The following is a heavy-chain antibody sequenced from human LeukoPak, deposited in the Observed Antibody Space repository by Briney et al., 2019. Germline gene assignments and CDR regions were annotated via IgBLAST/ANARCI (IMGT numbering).Heavy chain of an antibody. V-gene: IGHV4-61*02. CDR3: ARDPGYSSSSGWYFDL. J-gene: IGHJ2*01. Sequence: SETLSLTCTVSGGSISSSSYYWSWIRQPAGKGLEWIGRIYTSGSTNYNPSLKSRVTMSVDTSKNQFSLKLSSVTAADTAVYYCARDPGYSSSSGWYFDLWGRGTLVTVSS. D-gene: IGHD6-6*01. CDR2: IYTSGST. CDR1: GGSISSSSYY.